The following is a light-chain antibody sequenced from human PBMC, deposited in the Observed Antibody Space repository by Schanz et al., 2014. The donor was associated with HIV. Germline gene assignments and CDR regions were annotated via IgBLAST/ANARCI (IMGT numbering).Light chain of an antibody. J-gene: IGLJ2*01. CDR2: SNN. Sequence: QSVLTQPPSASGTPGQRVTISCSGSSSNIGSNTVNWYQQLPGTAPKLLIYSNNQRPSGVPDRFSGSKSGTSASLAISGLQSEDEADYYCAAWDVNLNGPVFGGGTKLTVL. CDR3: AAWDVNLNGPV. CDR1: SSNIGSNT. V-gene: IGLV1-44*01.